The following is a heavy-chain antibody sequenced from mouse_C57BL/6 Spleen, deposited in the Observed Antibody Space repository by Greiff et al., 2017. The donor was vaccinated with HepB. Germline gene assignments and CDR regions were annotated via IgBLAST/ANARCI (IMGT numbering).Heavy chain of an antibody. J-gene: IGHJ4*01. Sequence: VQLQQPGAELVRPGTSVKLSCKASGYTFTSYWMHWVKQRPGQGLEWIGVIDPSDSYTNYNQKFKGKATLTVDTSSSTAYMQLSSLTSEDSAVYYCARSGLVHSYYAMDYWGQGTSVTVSS. CDR1: GYTFTSYW. CDR3: ARSGLVHSYYAMDY. D-gene: IGHD2-2*01. V-gene: IGHV1-59*01. CDR2: IDPSDSYT.